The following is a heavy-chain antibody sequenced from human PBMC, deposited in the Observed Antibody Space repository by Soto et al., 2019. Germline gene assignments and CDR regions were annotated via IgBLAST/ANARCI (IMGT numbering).Heavy chain of an antibody. Sequence: LRLSCAASGFTFSSYGTHWVRQAPGKGLEWVAVISYDGSNKYYADSVKGRFTISRDNSKNTLYLQMNSLRAEDTAVYYCAKEQRGYSYGYGILGYYYYGMDVWGQGTTVTVSS. CDR2: ISYDGSNK. D-gene: IGHD5-18*01. V-gene: IGHV3-30*18. CDR3: AKEQRGYSYGYGILGYYYYGMDV. J-gene: IGHJ6*02. CDR1: GFTFSSYG.